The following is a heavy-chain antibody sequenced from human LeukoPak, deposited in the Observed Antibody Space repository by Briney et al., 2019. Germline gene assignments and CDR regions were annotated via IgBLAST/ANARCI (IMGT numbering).Heavy chain of an antibody. CDR3: TRGPEWFGVNVDY. D-gene: IGHD3-10*01. CDR1: GYMYTSYG. CDR2: MSAYKGNT. Sequence: ASVKVSCKASGYMYTSYGINWVRQDPGQGQEWKGGMSAYKGNTKYAQKLQGRVTMTTDTSTSTAHMELRSLRTDDTAVYYCTRGPEWFGVNVDYWGQGTLVTVSS. V-gene: IGHV1-18*01. J-gene: IGHJ4*02.